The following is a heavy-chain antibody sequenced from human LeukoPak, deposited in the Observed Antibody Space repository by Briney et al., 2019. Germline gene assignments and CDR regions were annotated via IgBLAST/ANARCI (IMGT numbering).Heavy chain of an antibody. D-gene: IGHD2-15*01. CDR3: ARPGCSGSSCYDWFDP. V-gene: IGHV4-39*01. CDR1: GGSISSSSYY. Sequence: PSETLSLTCTVSGGSISSSSYYWGWIRQPPGKGLEWIGSIYYSGNTYYNPSLKSRVTISVDTSKKQFSLKLSSVTAADTAVYYCARPGCSGSSCYDWFDPWGQGTLVTVSS. CDR2: IYYSGNT. J-gene: IGHJ5*02.